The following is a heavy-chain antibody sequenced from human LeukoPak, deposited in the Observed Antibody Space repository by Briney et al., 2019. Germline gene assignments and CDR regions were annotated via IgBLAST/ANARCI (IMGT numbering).Heavy chain of an antibody. V-gene: IGHV4-59*01. CDR3: AREGRQDYVYFDH. CDR1: GGSIRSYY. Sequence: PSESLSLTWTVLGGSIRSYYCSWIRQPPGKGLGWNGYIKCSESTTYITSLKSRVTMSVDTSKTQFALKLSSVTAADTAMYYCAREGRQDYVYFDHWGQGSLVTVSS. D-gene: IGHD4-17*01. J-gene: IGHJ4*02. CDR2: IKCSEST.